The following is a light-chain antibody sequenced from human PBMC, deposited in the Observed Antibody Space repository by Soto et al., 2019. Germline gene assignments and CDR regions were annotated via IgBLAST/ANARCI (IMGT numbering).Light chain of an antibody. V-gene: IGKV3-11*01. CDR2: DAS. J-gene: IGKJ5*01. CDR3: QQRSNWPT. Sequence: EIVLTEARATLSLSPGERATLSCRASQSVSSYLAWYQHKPGQAPRLLIYDASNRATGIPARFSGSGSGTDFTLTISSLEPEDFAVYYCQQRSNWPTFGQGTRLEIK. CDR1: QSVSSY.